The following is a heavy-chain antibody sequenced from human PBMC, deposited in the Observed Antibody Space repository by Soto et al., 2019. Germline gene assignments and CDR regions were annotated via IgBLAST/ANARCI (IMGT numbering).Heavy chain of an antibody. J-gene: IGHJ4*02. Sequence: LRLSCAASGFSFSDSAMHWGRQASGKGLEWIARIRSKANSYLIAYDESVRGRFIISRDDSKNTAYLQMNGLNTEDTAIYYCARGGEMGLNDYWSQGTPVTVSS. D-gene: IGHD1-26*01. CDR1: GFSFSDSA. CDR2: IRSKANSYLI. CDR3: ARGGEMGLNDY. V-gene: IGHV3-73*01.